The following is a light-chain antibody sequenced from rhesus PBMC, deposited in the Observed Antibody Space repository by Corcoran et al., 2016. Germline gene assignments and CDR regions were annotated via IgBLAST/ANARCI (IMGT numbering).Light chain of an antibody. CDR3: LQYSSSPLT. CDR2: AAS. J-gene: IGKJ4*01. Sequence: DIQMTQSPSSLSASVGDRVTITCQASQGISNWLAWYQQKPGKAPKLLIDAASSLQSGVPSRFRGSGSGTEFTLTISSLQPEDFSTDYCLQYSSSPLTFGGGTKVEIK. V-gene: IGKV1-22*01. CDR1: QGISNW.